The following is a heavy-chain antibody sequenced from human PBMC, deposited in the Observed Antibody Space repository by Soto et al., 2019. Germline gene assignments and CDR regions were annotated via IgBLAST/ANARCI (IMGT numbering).Heavy chain of an antibody. V-gene: IGHV5-10-1*01. CDR2: IDPSDSYT. Sequence: GESLKISCKGSGYSFTSYWISWVRRMPGKGLEWMGRIDPSDSYTNYSPSFRGHVTISADKSISTAYLQWSSLKASDTAMYYCARREYYGSGSHDYWGQGTLVTVSS. D-gene: IGHD3-10*01. CDR3: ARREYYGSGSHDY. J-gene: IGHJ4*02. CDR1: GYSFTSYW.